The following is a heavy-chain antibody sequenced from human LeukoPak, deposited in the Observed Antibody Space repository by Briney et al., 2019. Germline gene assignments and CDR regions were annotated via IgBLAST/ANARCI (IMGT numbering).Heavy chain of an antibody. D-gene: IGHD5-18*01. CDR3: ARDRGYSESDAFGI. V-gene: IGHV1-69*13. Sequence: SVKVSCKASGGTFSSYAISWVRQAPGQGLEWMGGIIPIFGTANYAQKFQGRVTITADESTSTAYMELSSLRSEDTAVYYCARDRGYSESDAFGIWGQGTMVTVSS. J-gene: IGHJ3*02. CDR2: IIPIFGTA. CDR1: GGTFSSYA.